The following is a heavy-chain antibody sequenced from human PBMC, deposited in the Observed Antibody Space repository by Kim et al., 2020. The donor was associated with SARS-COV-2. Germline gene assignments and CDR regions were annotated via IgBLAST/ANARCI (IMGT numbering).Heavy chain of an antibody. J-gene: IGHJ4*02. CDR3: ARDDVSSIPLDY. Sequence: GGSLRLSCAASGFIFSSYYMHWVRQTPGKGLVWVSYIHPDGSGTRYADSVKGRFTISRDNAKNTLHLQMNGLRAEDTGVYYCARDDVSSIPLDYWGQGTLVTVSS. CDR1: GFIFSSYY. D-gene: IGHD2-2*02. V-gene: IGHV3-74*01. CDR2: IHPDGSGT.